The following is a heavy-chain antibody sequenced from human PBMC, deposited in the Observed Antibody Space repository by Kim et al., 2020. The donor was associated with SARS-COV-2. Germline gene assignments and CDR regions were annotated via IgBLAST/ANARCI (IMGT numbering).Heavy chain of an antibody. Sequence: SHADSVKGRCTISRDNAKNTFYRQMDSLRAEDTAVYYCAREYGAPGSFDIWGRGTLVTVSS. D-gene: IGHD4-17*01. V-gene: IGHV3-74*01. CDR3: AREYGAPGSFDI. J-gene: IGHJ2*01.